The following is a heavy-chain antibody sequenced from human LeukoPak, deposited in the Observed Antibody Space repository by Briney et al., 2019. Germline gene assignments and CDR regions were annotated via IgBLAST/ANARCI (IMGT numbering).Heavy chain of an antibody. D-gene: IGHD2-2*01. CDR2: IIPIFGTA. V-gene: IGHV1-69*05. CDR3: ARGSTPSRGLDY. CDR1: GGTFSSYA. J-gene: IGHJ4*02. Sequence: GASVKVSCKASGGTFSSYAISWVRQAPGQGLEWMGGIIPIFGTANYAQKFQGRVTIPTDESTSTAYMELSSLRSEDTAVYYCARGSTPSRGLDYWGQGTLVTVSS.